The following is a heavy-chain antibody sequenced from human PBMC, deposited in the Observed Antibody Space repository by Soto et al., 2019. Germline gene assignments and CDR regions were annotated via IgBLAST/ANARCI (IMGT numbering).Heavy chain of an antibody. CDR3: AKDLSRDMVYYGMDV. Sequence: GSLRLSCAASGFTFSTYAMHWVRQAPGKGLEWVAVISYHGSNKDYADSVKGRFTISRDNSKNTLYLQMNSLRAEDTAVYYCAKDLSRDMVYYGMDVWGQGTTVTAS. D-gene: IGHD2-8*01. CDR1: GFTFSTYA. CDR2: ISYHGSNK. V-gene: IGHV3-30*18. J-gene: IGHJ6*02.